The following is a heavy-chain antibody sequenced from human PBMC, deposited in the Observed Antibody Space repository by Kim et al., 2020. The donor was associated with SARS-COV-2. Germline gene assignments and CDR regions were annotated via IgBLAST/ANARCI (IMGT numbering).Heavy chain of an antibody. D-gene: IGHD3-16*02. Sequence: GGSLRLSCAASGFTFSSYSMNWVRQAPGKGLEWVSSISGGRSYTFYADSVEGRFTISRDNAKNSLSLQMNSLRAEDTAVYYCARDKYAYVWGSYRHDAFDMWGQVTMVTVSS. CDR3: ARDKYAYVWGSYRHDAFDM. V-gene: IGHV3-21*01. CDR2: ISGGRSYT. CDR1: GFTFSSYS. J-gene: IGHJ3*02.